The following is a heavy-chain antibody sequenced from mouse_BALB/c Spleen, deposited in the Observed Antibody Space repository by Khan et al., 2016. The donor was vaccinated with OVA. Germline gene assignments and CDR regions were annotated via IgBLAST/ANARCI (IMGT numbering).Heavy chain of an antibody. D-gene: IGHD1-1*02. J-gene: IGHJ2*01. CDR2: INPHIGET. CDR3: ARSYGGDFDY. Sequence: VQLQQSGPELVKPGASVKISCKASGYSFTGYFMNWVMQSHGKSLEWIGRINPHIGETLYNQKFRDKATLTVDESSSTAHMELRSLASEDSAVYYCARSYGGDFDYWGQGTTLTVSS. V-gene: IGHV1-20*02. CDR1: GYSFTGYF.